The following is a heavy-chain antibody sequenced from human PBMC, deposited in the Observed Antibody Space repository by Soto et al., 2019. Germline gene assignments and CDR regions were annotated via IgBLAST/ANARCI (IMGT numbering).Heavy chain of an antibody. J-gene: IGHJ6*02. CDR2: ISYDGSNK. CDR1: GFTFSSYG. V-gene: IGHV3-30*18. Sequence: GGSLRLSCAASGFTFSSYGMHWVRQAPGKGLEWVAVISYDGSNKYYADSVKGRFTISRDNSKNTLYLQMNSLRAEDTAVYYCAKDYDFWSGYQTYYYYGMDVWGQGTTVTVSS. CDR3: AKDYDFWSGYQTYYYYGMDV. D-gene: IGHD3-3*01.